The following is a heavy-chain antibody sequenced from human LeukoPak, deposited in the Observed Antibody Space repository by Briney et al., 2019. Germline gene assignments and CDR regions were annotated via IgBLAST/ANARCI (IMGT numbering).Heavy chain of an antibody. D-gene: IGHD1-26*01. V-gene: IGHV4-59*11. CDR2: IYYGGSP. CDR3: ARGDGGSYPYYFNY. CDR1: VGSITSHY. Sequence: PSETLSLTCTVSVGSITSHYWSWIRQPPGKGLEWIGYIYYGGSPIYNPSLKSRVTMSLDTSKNQLSLKMRSVTAADTAVYYCARGDGGSYPYYFNYWGQGTLVTVSS. J-gene: IGHJ4*02.